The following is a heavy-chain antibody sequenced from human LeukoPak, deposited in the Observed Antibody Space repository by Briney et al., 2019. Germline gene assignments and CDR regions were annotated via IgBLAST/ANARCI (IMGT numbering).Heavy chain of an antibody. D-gene: IGHD3-10*01. V-gene: IGHV3-30*02. J-gene: IGHJ4*02. CDR1: GFTFSSFA. CDR2: IRYDGSNK. CDR3: AKVALLWFGELLYFDY. Sequence: GGSLRLSCVASGFTFSSFAMTWVRQAPGKGLEWVAFIRYDGSNKYYADSVKGRFTISRDNSKNTLYLQMDSLRAEDTAVYYCAKVALLWFGELLYFDYWGQGTLVTVSS.